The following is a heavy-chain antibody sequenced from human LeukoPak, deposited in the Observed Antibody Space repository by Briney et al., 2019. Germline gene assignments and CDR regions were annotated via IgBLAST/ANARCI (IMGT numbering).Heavy chain of an antibody. J-gene: IGHJ2*01. CDR2: IYYSGST. Sequence: SETLSLTCTVSGGSISSSSYYWGWIRQPPGKGLEWIGSIYYSGSTYYNPSLKSRVTISVDTSKNQFSLKLSSVTAADTAVYYCARTSPRVGATSVWYFDLWGRGTLVTVSS. V-gene: IGHV4-39*01. D-gene: IGHD1-26*01. CDR3: ARTSPRVGATSVWYFDL. CDR1: GGSISSSSYY.